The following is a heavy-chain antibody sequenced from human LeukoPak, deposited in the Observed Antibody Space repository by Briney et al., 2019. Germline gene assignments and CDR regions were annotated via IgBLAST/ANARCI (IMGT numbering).Heavy chain of an antibody. D-gene: IGHD3-9*01. CDR2: IFLVFVTP. Sequence: GASVKVSCKHSGGTFSSYTISWVRQAPGQGREWMGGIFLVFVTPNYAQKFQGRVTITADESTSTAYMELSSLRSEDTAVYYCATYYDILTGYYRWGQGTLVTVSS. CDR1: GGTFSSYT. J-gene: IGHJ4*02. V-gene: IGHV1-69*13. CDR3: ATYYDILTGYYR.